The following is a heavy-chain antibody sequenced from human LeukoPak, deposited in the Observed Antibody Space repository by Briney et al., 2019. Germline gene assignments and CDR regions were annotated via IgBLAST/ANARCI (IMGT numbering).Heavy chain of an antibody. Sequence: GGSLRLSCAASGFTFSSYAMSWARQAPGKGLEWVSAISGSGGSTYYADSVKGRFTISRDNSKNTLYLQMNSLRAEDTAVYYCAKWTLRSMTFDYWGQGTLVTVSS. CDR1: GFTFSSYA. V-gene: IGHV3-23*01. D-gene: IGHD4-17*01. CDR2: ISGSGGST. CDR3: AKWTLRSMTFDY. J-gene: IGHJ4*02.